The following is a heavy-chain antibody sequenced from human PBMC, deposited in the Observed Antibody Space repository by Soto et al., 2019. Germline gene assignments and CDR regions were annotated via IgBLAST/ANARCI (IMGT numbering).Heavy chain of an antibody. CDR3: ARGPPFY. CDR1: GGSISSGGYS. J-gene: IGHJ4*02. V-gene: IGHV4-30-2*01. CDR2: IYHSGST. Sequence: PSETLSLTCAVSGGSISSGGYSWIWIRQPPGKGLEWIGYIYHSGSTYYNPSLKSRVTISVDRSKNQFSLKLSSVTAADTAVYYCARGPPFYWRQGTLVTVSS.